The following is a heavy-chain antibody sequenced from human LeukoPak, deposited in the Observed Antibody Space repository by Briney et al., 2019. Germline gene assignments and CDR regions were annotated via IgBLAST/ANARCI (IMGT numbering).Heavy chain of an antibody. D-gene: IGHD3-22*01. CDR1: GGSISSYY. CDR2: IYYSGST. Sequence: SETLSLTCTVSGGSISSYYWSWIRQPPGKGLEWIGYIYYSGSTNYNPSLKSRVTISVDTSKNQFSLKLSSVTAADTAVYYCARLQYYYGSSGYYDYYYGMDVWGQGTTVTVSS. V-gene: IGHV4-59*08. CDR3: ARLQYYYGSSGYYDYYYGMDV. J-gene: IGHJ6*02.